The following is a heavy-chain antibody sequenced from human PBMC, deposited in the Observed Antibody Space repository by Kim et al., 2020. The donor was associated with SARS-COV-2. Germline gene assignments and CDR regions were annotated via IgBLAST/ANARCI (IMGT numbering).Heavy chain of an antibody. J-gene: IGHJ6*01. CDR1: GFTFSSYS. CDR3: ARDPGALWDRGDFYYYYYGMDV. Sequence: GGSLRLSCAASGFTFSSYSMNWLRQAPGKGLEWVSSISSSSSYIYYADSVKGRLTISRHNAKNSLYLQRNSQRAEDTAVYYCARDPGALWDRGDFYYYYYGMDVWGQGTTVTVSS. CDR2: ISSSSSYI. D-gene: IGHD3-10*01. V-gene: IGHV3-21*01.